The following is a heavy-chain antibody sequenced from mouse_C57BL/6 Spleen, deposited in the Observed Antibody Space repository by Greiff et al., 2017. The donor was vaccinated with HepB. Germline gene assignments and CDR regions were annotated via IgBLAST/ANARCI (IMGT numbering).Heavy chain of an antibody. D-gene: IGHD1-1*01. Sequence: QVQLQQSGAELVRPGASVTLSCKASGYPFTDYEMHWVKQTPVPGLEWIGAIDPETGGTAYNQKFKGKAILTADKSSSTAYMELRSLTSEDSAVYYCTSGRSSTTVVATDYWGQGTTLTVSS. J-gene: IGHJ2*01. V-gene: IGHV1-15*01. CDR1: GYPFTDYE. CDR2: IDPETGGT. CDR3: TSGRSSTTVVATDY.